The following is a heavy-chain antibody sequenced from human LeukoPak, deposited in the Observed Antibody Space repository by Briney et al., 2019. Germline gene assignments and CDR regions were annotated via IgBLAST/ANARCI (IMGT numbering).Heavy chain of an antibody. CDR3: AREETRMDSGYRWSDYYNGMDV. D-gene: IGHD5-12*01. CDR2: ISSSSSTG. CDR1: GVTFSSYS. J-gene: IGHJ6*02. V-gene: IGHV3-48*01. Sequence: GVSLRLSCAASGVTFSSYSMNWVRQAPGKGLEWVSYISSSSSTGYYVVSVKGRFTISRDNAKNSLYLQMNSLRAEDTAVYYCAREETRMDSGYRWSDYYNGMDVWGQGTTVTVSS.